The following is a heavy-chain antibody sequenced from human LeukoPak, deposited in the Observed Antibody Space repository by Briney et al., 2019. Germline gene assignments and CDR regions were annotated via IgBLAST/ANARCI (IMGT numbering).Heavy chain of an antibody. CDR3: AVVVAGQYYFDY. V-gene: IGHV1-18*01. D-gene: IGHD2-15*01. CDR2: LNASNANT. Sequence: ASVKVSCKASAYPFNTYGISWVRQAPGQGLEWMGWLNASNANTNYAQKYKGRVTMTADTSTRTAYMELRSLRYEDTAIYFCAVVVAGQYYFDYWGQGTLVTVSS. CDR1: AYPFNTYG. J-gene: IGHJ4*02.